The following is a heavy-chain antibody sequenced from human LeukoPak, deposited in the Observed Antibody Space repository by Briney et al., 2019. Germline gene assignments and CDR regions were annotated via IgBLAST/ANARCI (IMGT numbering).Heavy chain of an antibody. CDR2: IGPGGDI. Sequence: GGSLRLSCAAPGFSFTGYSMNWVRQAPGRGLEWISYIGPGGDIYYADSVTGRFTVSRDTAKNSLYLQMNGLRVEDTGVYYCARRFDSWGQGTLVTVSS. CDR1: GFSFTGYS. J-gene: IGHJ4*02. CDR3: ARRFDS. V-gene: IGHV3-48*01.